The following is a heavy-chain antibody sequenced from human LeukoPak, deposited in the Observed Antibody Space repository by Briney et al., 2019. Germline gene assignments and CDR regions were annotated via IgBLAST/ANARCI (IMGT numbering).Heavy chain of an antibody. D-gene: IGHD5-18*01. J-gene: IGHJ6*02. Sequence: GESLKISCKGSGYSFTSYWIGWVRRLPGKGLEWMGIIYPGDSNTRYSPSFQGQVTVSADKSSSTAYLQWSSLKASDTAIYYCARTSWIQLWLRGGMDVWGQGTTVTVSS. CDR2: IYPGDSNT. V-gene: IGHV5-51*01. CDR1: GYSFTSYW. CDR3: ARTSWIQLWLRGGMDV.